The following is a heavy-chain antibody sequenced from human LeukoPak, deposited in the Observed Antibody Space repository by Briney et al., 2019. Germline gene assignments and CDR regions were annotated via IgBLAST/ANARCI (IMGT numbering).Heavy chain of an antibody. V-gene: IGHV4-39*01. D-gene: IGHD3-22*01. CDR2: IYYTGNT. Sequence: PSETLSLTCSVSGGSIRSSTYYWGWIRQPPGRGLEWIGTIYYTGNTNYNPSLKSRVTISVDTAKSQFSLKLNSVAAADTAIYYCGRLAVTYYYDSSGLPQYYFDYWARENWSPSPQ. CDR1: GGSIRSSTYY. CDR3: GRLAVTYYYDSSGLPQYYFDY. J-gene: IGHJ4*02.